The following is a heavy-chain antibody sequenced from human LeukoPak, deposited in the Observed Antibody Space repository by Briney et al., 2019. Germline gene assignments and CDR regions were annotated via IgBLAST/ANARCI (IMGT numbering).Heavy chain of an antibody. V-gene: IGHV3-53*01. D-gene: IGHD4-17*01. CDR2: IYSGGST. CDR3: ARATTSYSFDY. J-gene: IGHJ4*02. CDR1: GFTVSSNY. Sequence: PGGSLRLSCAASGFTVSSNYMSWVRQAPGKGLEWVSVIYSGGSTYYADSVKGRFTISRDNSKNTLYLQMNSLRAEDTAVYYCARATTSYSFDYWGQGTLVTVSS.